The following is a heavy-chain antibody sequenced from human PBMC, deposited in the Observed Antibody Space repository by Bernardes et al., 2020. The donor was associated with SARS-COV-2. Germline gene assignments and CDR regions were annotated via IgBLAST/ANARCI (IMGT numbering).Heavy chain of an antibody. D-gene: IGHD1-26*01. J-gene: IGHJ6*02. CDR3: AKDSPFVSGSNNYYGMDV. Sequence: GGSLRLSCAASEFTFSNYGMHWVRQAPGKGLEWVAVISYDGSNKHYADSVKGRFTISRDNSKNTLFLQMNSLRAEDTALYYCAKDSPFVSGSNNYYGMDVWGQGTTVTVSS. CDR2: ISYDGSNK. CDR1: EFTFSNYG. V-gene: IGHV3-30*18.